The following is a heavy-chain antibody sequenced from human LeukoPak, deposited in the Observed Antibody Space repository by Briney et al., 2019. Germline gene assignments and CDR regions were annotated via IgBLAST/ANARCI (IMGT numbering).Heavy chain of an antibody. D-gene: IGHD6-19*01. Sequence: ASXXVSCKASGYTFTGYYMHWVRQAPGQGLEWMGRINPNSGGTNYAQKFQGRVTITRDTSISKACMELSRLRSDDTAVYYCARGKQWLVNYWGQGTLVTVSS. CDR3: ARGKQWLVNY. CDR2: INPNSGGT. V-gene: IGHV1-2*06. J-gene: IGHJ4*02. CDR1: GYTFTGYY.